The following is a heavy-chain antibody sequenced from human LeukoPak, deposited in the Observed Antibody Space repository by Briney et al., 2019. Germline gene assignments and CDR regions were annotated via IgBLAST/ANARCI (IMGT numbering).Heavy chain of an antibody. D-gene: IGHD6-19*01. V-gene: IGHV3-53*01. CDR3: ARGSGWLDY. Sequence: PPGGSLRLSCAASGFTVSNTFMSWVRQAPGKGLEWVSVIYSVGTTYYADSVKGRFTISRDNSKNTLHLQMNSLRAEDTAVYYCARGSGWLDYWGQGTLVTVSS. CDR1: GFTVSNTF. CDR2: IYSVGTT. J-gene: IGHJ4*02.